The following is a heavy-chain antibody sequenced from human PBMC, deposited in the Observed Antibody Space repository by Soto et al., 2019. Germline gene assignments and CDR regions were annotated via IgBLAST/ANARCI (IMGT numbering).Heavy chain of an antibody. CDR2: IYPGDSDT. CDR1: GYTFTNYW. J-gene: IGHJ6*02. V-gene: IGHV5-51*01. Sequence: PGESLKISCQGSGYTFTNYWIGWVRPMPGKGLEWMGVIYPGDSDTKYSPSFQGQVTFSADKSINTAYLQWTSLKASDTAMYFCGRLTGLPHYYSTDVWGQGTTVTVS. D-gene: IGHD3-9*01. CDR3: GRLTGLPHYYSTDV.